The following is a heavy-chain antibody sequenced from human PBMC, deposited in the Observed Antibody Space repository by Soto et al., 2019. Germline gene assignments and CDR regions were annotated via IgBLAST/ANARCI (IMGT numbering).Heavy chain of an antibody. CDR1: GYTFTSYG. V-gene: IGHV1-18*01. D-gene: IGHD2-2*02. CDR2: ISAYNGNT. Sequence: GASVKVSCKASGYTFTSYGISWVRQAPGQGLEWMGWISAYNGNTNYAQKLQGRVTMTTDTSTSTAYMELRGLRSDDTAVYYCARSLGTSSYIWFAHIHYFDYWGQGTLVTVSS. J-gene: IGHJ4*02. CDR3: ARSLGTSSYIWFAHIHYFDY.